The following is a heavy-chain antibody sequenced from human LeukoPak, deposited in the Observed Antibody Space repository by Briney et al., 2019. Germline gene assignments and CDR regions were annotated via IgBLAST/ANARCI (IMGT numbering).Heavy chain of an antibody. CDR1: GLTVSSNY. CDR2: IKQDGSEK. CDR3: AKKASGV. V-gene: IGHV3-7*05. D-gene: IGHD3-3*01. Sequence: PGGSLRLSCAASGLTVSSNYMSWVRQAPGKGLEWVANIKQDGSEKYYVDSVKGRFTISRDNAKNSLYLQMNSLRAEDTAVYYCAKKASGVWGQGTLVTVSS. J-gene: IGHJ4*02.